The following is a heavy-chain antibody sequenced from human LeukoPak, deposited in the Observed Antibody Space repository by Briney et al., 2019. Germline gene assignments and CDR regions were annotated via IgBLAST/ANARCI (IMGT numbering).Heavy chain of an antibody. V-gene: IGHV3-30-3*01. CDR2: ISSDGSDK. CDR3: ARDYPADH. J-gene: IGHJ4*02. Sequence: GRSLRLSCAASGFTFSRFPMHWVRQASGKGLEWVALISSDGSDKKYADSMKGRFTMSRDNSMNTLYLQMRSLRVEDTAVYYCARDYPADHWGQGTLVTVSS. CDR1: GFTFSRFP.